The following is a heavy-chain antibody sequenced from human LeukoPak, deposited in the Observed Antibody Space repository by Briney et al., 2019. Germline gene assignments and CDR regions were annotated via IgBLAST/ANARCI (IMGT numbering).Heavy chain of an antibody. Sequence: AGGSLRLSCAASGFTFSTYGMLWIRQAPGKGLKWVAVTAYDGNHRYYEDSVKGRFTISRDNSKNTLYLQMNSLRAEDTAVYYCAKWAIAVAGRTFDYWGQGTLVTVSS. J-gene: IGHJ4*02. D-gene: IGHD6-19*01. CDR3: AKWAIAVAGRTFDY. CDR2: TAYDGNHR. V-gene: IGHV3-30*18. CDR1: GFTFSTYG.